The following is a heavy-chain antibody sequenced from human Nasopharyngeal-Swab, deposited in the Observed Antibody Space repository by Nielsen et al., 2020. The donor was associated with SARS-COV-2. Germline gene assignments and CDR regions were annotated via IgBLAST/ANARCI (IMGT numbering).Heavy chain of an antibody. Sequence: GESLKISCAASGFTFSSYGMHWARQAPGKGLEWVAVISYDGSNKYYADSVKGRFTISRDNSKNTLYLQMNSLRAEDTAVYYCAKEGLLRGYSYGYLGDYWGQGTLVTVSS. CDR1: GFTFSSYG. J-gene: IGHJ4*02. CDR2: ISYDGSNK. D-gene: IGHD5-18*01. CDR3: AKEGLLRGYSYGYLGDY. V-gene: IGHV3-30*18.